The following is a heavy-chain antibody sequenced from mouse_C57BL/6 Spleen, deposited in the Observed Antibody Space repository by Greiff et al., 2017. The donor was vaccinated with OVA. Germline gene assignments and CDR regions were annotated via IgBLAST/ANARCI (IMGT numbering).Heavy chain of an antibody. CDR2: IDPSGSYT. Sequence: QVQLQQSGAELVKPGASVKLSCKASGYTFTSYWMQWVKQRPGQGLEWIGEIDPSGSYTNYNQKFKGKATLTVDTSSSTAYMQLSSLTSEDAAVYYCARSGYYYGSRYFDYWGQGTTLTVPS. J-gene: IGHJ2*01. V-gene: IGHV1-50*01. CDR3: ARSGYYYGSRYFDY. CDR1: GYTFTSYW. D-gene: IGHD1-1*01.